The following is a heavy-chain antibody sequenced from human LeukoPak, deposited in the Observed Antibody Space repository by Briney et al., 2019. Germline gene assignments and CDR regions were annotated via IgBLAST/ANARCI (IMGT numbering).Heavy chain of an antibody. J-gene: IGHJ5*02. V-gene: IGHV1-69*06. Sequence: SVKVSCKASGGTFSSYAISWVRQAPGQGLEWMGGIIPIFGTANYAQKFQGRVTITADKSPSTAYMELSSLRSEDTAVYYCARSGYYSGRRYNWFDPWGQGTLVTVSS. CDR2: IIPIFGTA. D-gene: IGHD3-3*01. CDR3: ARSGYYSGRRYNWFDP. CDR1: GGTFSSYA.